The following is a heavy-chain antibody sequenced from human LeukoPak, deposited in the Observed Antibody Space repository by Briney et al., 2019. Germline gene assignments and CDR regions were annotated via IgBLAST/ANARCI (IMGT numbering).Heavy chain of an antibody. CDR3: ARDSVKYYYDSSGYFNWFDP. V-gene: IGHV4-34*01. Sequence: PSETLSLTCTVSGGSISSYYWSWIRQPPGKGLEWIGEINHSGSTNYNPSLKSRVTISVDTSKNQFSLKLSSVTAADTAVYYCARDSVKYYYDSSGYFNWFDPWGQGTLVTVSS. CDR1: GGSISSYY. J-gene: IGHJ5*02. D-gene: IGHD3-22*01. CDR2: INHSGST.